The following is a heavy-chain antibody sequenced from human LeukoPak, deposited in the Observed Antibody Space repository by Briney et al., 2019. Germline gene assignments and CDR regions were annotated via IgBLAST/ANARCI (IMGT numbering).Heavy chain of an antibody. CDR2: IWYDGSNK. CDR3: ARDSPYCSSTSCHGGYYGMDV. D-gene: IGHD2-2*01. Sequence: PGRSLRRSCAASGFTFSSYGMHWVRQAPGKGLEWVAVIWYDGSNKYYADSVKGRFTISRDNSKNTLYLQMNSLRAEDTAVYYCARDSPYCSSTSCHGGYYGMDVWGKGTTVTVSS. J-gene: IGHJ6*04. V-gene: IGHV3-33*01. CDR1: GFTFSSYG.